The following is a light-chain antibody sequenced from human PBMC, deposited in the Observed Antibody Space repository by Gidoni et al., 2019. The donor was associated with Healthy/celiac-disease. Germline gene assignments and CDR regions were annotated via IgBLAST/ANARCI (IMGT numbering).Light chain of an antibody. CDR3: QVWDSSSDHGVV. J-gene: IGLJ2*01. CDR1: NIGSKS. V-gene: IGLV3-21*02. Sequence: SYVLTQPPAVSVAPGHTARTTCGGNNIGSKSVHWYQQKPGQAPVLVVYDYSDRPSGIPERFSGSSSGNTATLTISRVEAGDEADYYCQVWDSSSDHGVVFGGGTKLTVL. CDR2: DYS.